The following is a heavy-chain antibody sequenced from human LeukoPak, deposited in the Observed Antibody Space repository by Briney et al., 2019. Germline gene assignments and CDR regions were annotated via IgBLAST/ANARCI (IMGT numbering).Heavy chain of an antibody. J-gene: IGHJ3*01. D-gene: IGHD3-16*01. Sequence: GASVKVSCKASGYFFTAYYMHWVRQAPGQGLEWMAWINCKNGDTKYEQKFQGRVTMTRDTSISTVYMDLSRLRSDDTAVDYCAILGVAFDLWGQGTLITVSS. CDR1: GYFFTAYY. CDR2: INCKNGDT. V-gene: IGHV1-2*02. CDR3: AILGVAFDL.